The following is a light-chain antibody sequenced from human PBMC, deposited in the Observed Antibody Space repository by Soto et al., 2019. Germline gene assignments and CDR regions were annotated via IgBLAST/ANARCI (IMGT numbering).Light chain of an antibody. CDR1: SSNIGSNT. CDR3: VAWDDSLNGYVV. CDR2: SNN. V-gene: IGLV1-44*01. Sequence: QSVLTQPPSAFGTPGQRVTISFFGSSSNIGSNTVNWYQQLPGTAPKLVIYSNNQRPSGVPDRFSGSKSGTSASLAISGLQSEDEADYYCVAWDDSLNGYVVFGGGTKVTVL. J-gene: IGLJ2*01.